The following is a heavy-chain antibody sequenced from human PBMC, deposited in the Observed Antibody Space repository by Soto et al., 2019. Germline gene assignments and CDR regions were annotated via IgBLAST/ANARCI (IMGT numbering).Heavy chain of an antibody. CDR2: IYHSGST. CDR3: ARVFYSIPDSVYYMDV. J-gene: IGHJ6*03. CDR1: SGSISSSNW. Sequence: QVQLQESGPGLVKPSGTLSLTCAVSSGSISSSNWWSWVRQPPGKGLEWIGEIYHSGSTNYNPSLKSRVTISVDKSKSQFSLKLSSVTAADTAVYYCARVFYSIPDSVYYMDVWGKGTTVTVSS. V-gene: IGHV4-4*02. D-gene: IGHD4-4*01.